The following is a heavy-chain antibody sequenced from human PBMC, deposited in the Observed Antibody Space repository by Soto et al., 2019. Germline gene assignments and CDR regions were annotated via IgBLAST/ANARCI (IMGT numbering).Heavy chain of an antibody. CDR2: IYHSGST. V-gene: IGHV4-30-2*01. D-gene: IGHD3-10*01. Sequence: SETLSLTCAVSGGSISSGGYSWSWIRQPPGKGLEWIGYIYHSGSTYYNPSLKSRVTISVDRSKNQFSLKLSSVTAADTAVYYCARGSGYYGSGSYPPFDDWGQGTLVTVSS. J-gene: IGHJ4*02. CDR3: ARGSGYYGSGSYPPFDD. CDR1: GGSISSGGYS.